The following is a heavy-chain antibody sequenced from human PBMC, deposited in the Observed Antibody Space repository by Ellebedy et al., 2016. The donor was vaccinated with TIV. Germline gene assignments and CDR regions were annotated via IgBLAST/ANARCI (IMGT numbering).Heavy chain of an antibody. D-gene: IGHD3-3*01. CDR3: APLTVFGVANWFDP. CDR1: GYSITSGYY. J-gene: IGHJ5*02. V-gene: IGHV4-38-2*02. CDR2: IYHSGST. Sequence: MPSETLSLTCTVSGYSITSGYYWGWIRQPPGKGLEWIGSIYHSGSTHYNPSLKSRVRILVDTSKNQFSLNLNSVTAADTAVYYCAPLTVFGVANWFDPWGQGTLVTVSS.